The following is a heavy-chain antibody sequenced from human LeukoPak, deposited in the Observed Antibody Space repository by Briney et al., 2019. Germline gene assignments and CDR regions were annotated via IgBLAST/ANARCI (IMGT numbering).Heavy chain of an antibody. Sequence: SETLSLTCTVSGGSISNYCWSWIRQPAGKGLEWIGHIYTSGNTNYNPSLKSRVTMSVDTSKNQFSLKLSSVTAADTAVYYCAKQYSSSSPLDYWGQGTLVTVSS. CDR3: AKQYSSSSPLDY. D-gene: IGHD6-6*01. CDR2: IYTSGNT. CDR1: GGSISNYC. V-gene: IGHV4-4*07. J-gene: IGHJ4*02.